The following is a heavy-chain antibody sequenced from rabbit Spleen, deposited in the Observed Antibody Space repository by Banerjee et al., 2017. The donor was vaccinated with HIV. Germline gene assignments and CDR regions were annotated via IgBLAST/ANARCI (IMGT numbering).Heavy chain of an antibody. V-gene: IGHV1S40*01. D-gene: IGHD1-1*01. CDR3: ARDTSSSFSSYGMDL. CDR2: IVGSSSGFT. Sequence: QSLEESGGDLVKPGASLTLTCTASGFSFGSNYYMCWVRQAPGKGLEWISCIVGSSSGFTYSATWAKGRFTCSKTSSTTVTLQMTRLTAADTATYFCARDTSSSFSSYGMDLWGPGTLVTVS. CDR1: GFSFGSNYY. J-gene: IGHJ6*01.